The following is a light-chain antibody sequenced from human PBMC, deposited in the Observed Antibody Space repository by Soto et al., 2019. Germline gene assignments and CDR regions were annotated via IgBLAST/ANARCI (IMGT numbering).Light chain of an antibody. CDR3: QQSYKTPHT. CDR2: AAS. CDR1: QVITND. Sequence: IQMTQSPSSLSASVGDRLSITCRASQVITNDLGWYQQKPGKAPKRLIYAASTLQSGVPSRFSGSGSGTEFTLTISSLQPEDVATYYCQQSYKTPHTFGQGTKLETK. J-gene: IGKJ2*01. V-gene: IGKV1-17*01.